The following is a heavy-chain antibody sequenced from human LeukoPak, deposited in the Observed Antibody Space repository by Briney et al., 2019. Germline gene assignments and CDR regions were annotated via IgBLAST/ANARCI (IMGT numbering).Heavy chain of an antibody. D-gene: IGHD3-10*01. CDR2: ISGSGGST. V-gene: IGHV3-23*01. CDR3: ARKSPFSNSGTNFDY. J-gene: IGHJ4*02. CDR1: GFTFSSYA. Sequence: GGSLRLSCAASGFTFSSYAMSWVRQGPGKGLEWVSGISGSGGSTYYADSVKGRFTISRDNSKNTLYLQMNSLRAEDTAVYYCARKSPFSNSGTNFDYWGQGTLVTVSS.